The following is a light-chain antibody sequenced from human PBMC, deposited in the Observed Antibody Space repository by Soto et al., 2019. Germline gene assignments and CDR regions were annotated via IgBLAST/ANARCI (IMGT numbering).Light chain of an antibody. V-gene: IGKV4-1*01. J-gene: IGKJ2*01. CDR3: QQYYSTPPYT. Sequence: EIVMTQSPATLSVSLGERATINCKSSQSVLYSSNNKNYLAWYQQKPGQPPKLLIYWASTRESGVPDRFSGSGSGTDFTLTISSLQAEDVAVYYCQQYYSTPPYTFGQGTKLEIK. CDR2: WAS. CDR1: QSVLYSSNNKNY.